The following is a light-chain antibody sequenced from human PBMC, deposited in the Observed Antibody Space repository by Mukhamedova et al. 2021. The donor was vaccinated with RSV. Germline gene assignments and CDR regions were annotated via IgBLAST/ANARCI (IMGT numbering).Light chain of an antibody. J-gene: IGKJ2*01. Sequence: GKAPKLLIYAASSLQSGVPSRFSGSGSGTDFTLTISSLQPADFATYYCQQSLGTFGQGTKLEIK. CDR2: AAS. CDR3: QQSLGT. V-gene: IGKV1-39*01.